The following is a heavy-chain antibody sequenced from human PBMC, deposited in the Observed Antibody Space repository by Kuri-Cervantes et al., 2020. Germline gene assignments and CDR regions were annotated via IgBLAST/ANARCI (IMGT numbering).Heavy chain of an antibody. CDR3: ARELTAMVTSGAFDI. CDR1: GFTFSGYS. Sequence: GGSLRLSCAASGFTFSGYSMNWIRRAPGKGLEWLAYISVGSTTIYYADSVKGRFTISRDDAESSLYLQMNSLRAEDTAVYYCARELTAMVTSGAFDIWGQGTMVTVSS. V-gene: IGHV3-48*01. D-gene: IGHD5-18*01. CDR2: ISVGSTTI. J-gene: IGHJ3*02.